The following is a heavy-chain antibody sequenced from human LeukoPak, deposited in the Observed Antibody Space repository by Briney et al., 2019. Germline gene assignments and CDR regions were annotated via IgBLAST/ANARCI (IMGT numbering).Heavy chain of an antibody. CDR3: TRGGDYEGPNYFDY. D-gene: IGHD3-22*01. V-gene: IGHV1-2*02. J-gene: IGHJ4*02. Sequence: ASVKVSFKASGYTFIDYYMHWVRQAPGHGLEWLGWINLNSGGTHYVQKFQGRGTITRETSISTAYMELSSLRSDDTAVYYCTRGGDYEGPNYFDYWGQGTLVTVPS. CDR2: INLNSGGT. CDR1: GYTFIDYY.